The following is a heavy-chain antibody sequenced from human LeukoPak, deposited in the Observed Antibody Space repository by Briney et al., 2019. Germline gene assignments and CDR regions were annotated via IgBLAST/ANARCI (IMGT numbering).Heavy chain of an antibody. J-gene: IGHJ4*02. CDR1: GFTVSSNY. CDR2: IYGGGGT. D-gene: IGHD5-24*01. CDR3: ARGNPLEDYFDY. V-gene: IGHV3-53*01. Sequence: PGGSLRLSCAASGFTVSSNYMSWVRQAPGKGLEWVSVIYGGGGTYYADSVKGRFTIPRDNSKNTLYLQMNSLRAEDTAVYYCARGNPLEDYFDYWGQGTLVTVSS.